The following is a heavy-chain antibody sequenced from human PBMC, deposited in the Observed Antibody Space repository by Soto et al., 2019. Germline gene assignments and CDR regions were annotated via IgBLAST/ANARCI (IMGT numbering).Heavy chain of an antibody. CDR3: ARGGETYYDFWSGFSPIDY. CDR1: GGTISTYY. J-gene: IGHJ4*02. CDR2: IFYSDNT. V-gene: IGHV4-59*01. Sequence: SETLSLTCTVSGGTISTYYWSWIRQSPGKGLEWIGYIFYSDNTNYNPSLKSRVTISVDTSKSQFSLKLTSVTAADTAVYYCARGGETYYDFWSGFSPIDYWGQGALVTVSS. D-gene: IGHD3-3*01.